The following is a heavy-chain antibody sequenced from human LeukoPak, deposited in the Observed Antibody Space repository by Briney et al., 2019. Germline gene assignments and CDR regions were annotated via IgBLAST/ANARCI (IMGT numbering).Heavy chain of an antibody. CDR3: ARGGHNWNYRDP. J-gene: IGHJ5*02. V-gene: IGHV1-8*01. CDR2: MNPNSGNT. CDR1: GYTFTSYD. D-gene: IGHD1-7*01. Sequence: ASVRVSCKASGYTFTSYDINWVRQATGQGLEWMGWMNPNSGNTGYAQKFQGGVTMTRNTSISTAYMELSSLRSEDTAVYYCARGGHNWNYRDPWGQGTLVTVSS.